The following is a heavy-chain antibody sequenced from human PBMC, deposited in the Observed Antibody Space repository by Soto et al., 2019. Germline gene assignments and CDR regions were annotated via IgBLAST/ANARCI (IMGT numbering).Heavy chain of an antibody. Sequence: SETLSLTCAVNGGSLSGYYWSWIRQSPGKGLEWIGEINHRGSSDYNPSLKSRVTISIDASKNHVTLELASVTAADTAVYYCARSDNRNSLYGVDVWGQGTAVTVSS. CDR1: GGSLSGYY. J-gene: IGHJ6*02. CDR3: ARSDNRNSLYGVDV. CDR2: INHRGSS. D-gene: IGHD1-7*01. V-gene: IGHV4-34*01.